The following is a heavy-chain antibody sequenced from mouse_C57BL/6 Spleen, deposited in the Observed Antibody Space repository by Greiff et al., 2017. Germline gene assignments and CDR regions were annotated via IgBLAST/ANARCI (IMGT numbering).Heavy chain of an antibody. D-gene: IGHD2-4*01. CDR3: NDYDGAWFAY. CDR1: GYTFTDYE. CDR2: IDPETGGT. J-gene: IGHJ3*01. V-gene: IGHV1-15*01. Sequence: QVQLKESGAELVRPGASVTLSCKASGYTFTDYEMHWVKQTPVHGLEWIGAIDPETGGTAYNQKFKGKAILTADKSSSTAYMELRSLTSEDSAVYYCNDYDGAWFAYWGQGTLVTVSA.